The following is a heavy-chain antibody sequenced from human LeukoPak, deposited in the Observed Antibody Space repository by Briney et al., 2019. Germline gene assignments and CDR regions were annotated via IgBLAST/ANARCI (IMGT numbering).Heavy chain of an antibody. V-gene: IGHV1-2*02. J-gene: IGHJ6*03. CDR3: ARALGYCTNGVCYTYYMDV. Sequence: ASVKVSCKASGYTFTGYYMHWVRHAPGQGLEWMGWINPNSGGTNYAQKFQGRVTMTRDTSISTAYMELSRLRSDDTAVYYCARALGYCTNGVCYTYYMDVWGKGTTVTVSS. CDR2: INPNSGGT. CDR1: GYTFTGYY. D-gene: IGHD2-8*01.